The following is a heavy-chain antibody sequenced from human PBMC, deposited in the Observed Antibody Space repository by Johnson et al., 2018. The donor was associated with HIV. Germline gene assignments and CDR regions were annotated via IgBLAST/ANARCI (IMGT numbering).Heavy chain of an antibody. CDR2: IKEDGSEK. V-gene: IGHV3-7*01. J-gene: IGHJ3*01. CDR3: ASVRRGAFDL. CDR1: GFPFTYAW. Sequence: VQLVESGGGLVKPGGSLRLSCAASGFPFTYAWMNWVRQTPGKGLEWVANIKEDGSEKDYVDSVKGRFTISRDNSRNTLYVQMNSLRVDDTGLYYCASVRRGAFDLWGQGTMVTVSS. D-gene: IGHD3-10*02.